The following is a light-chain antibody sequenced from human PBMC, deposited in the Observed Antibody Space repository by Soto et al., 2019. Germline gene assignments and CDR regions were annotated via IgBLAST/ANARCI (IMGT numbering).Light chain of an antibody. J-gene: IGKJ1*01. V-gene: IGKV3-20*01. CDR2: GVS. CDR1: QSVSSAC. Sequence: EIVLTQSPGTLSLSPGDTATLSCRASQSVSSACLAWYQQRSGQAPRLLIFGVSRRATGIPDRFSGSGSGTDYTLTINRLEPGDFAMYYCHQYGDSTWTFAQGTRVDIK. CDR3: HQYGDSTWT.